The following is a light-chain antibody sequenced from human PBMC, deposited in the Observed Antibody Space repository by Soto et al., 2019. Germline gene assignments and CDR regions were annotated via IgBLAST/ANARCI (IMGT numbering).Light chain of an antibody. V-gene: IGKV3-11*01. J-gene: IGKJ1*01. Sequence: ESVLTQSPATQSLSPGKRAILSGRASQSVSTFLAWFQQKPGKPPRLLIYGASSTATGIPDRLSGSGSGTDFTLTIRSLEPEDFAVYYCQQRGNWPTFGQGTKVEIK. CDR3: QQRGNWPT. CDR1: QSVSTF. CDR2: GAS.